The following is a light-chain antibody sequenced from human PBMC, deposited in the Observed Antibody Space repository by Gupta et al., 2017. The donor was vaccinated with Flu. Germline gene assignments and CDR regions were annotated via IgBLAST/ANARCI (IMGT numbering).Light chain of an antibody. V-gene: IGKV3-11*01. CDR3: QQRGNWPPYT. CDR1: QSVSSY. Sequence: EIVLTQSPATLSLSPGERATFSCRASQSVSSYLAWYQQKPGQTPRLLIYDASNRATGIPARFSGSGSGTDFTLTISSREPEDFAVYYCQQRGNWPPYTFGQGTKLDIK. CDR2: DAS. J-gene: IGKJ2*01.